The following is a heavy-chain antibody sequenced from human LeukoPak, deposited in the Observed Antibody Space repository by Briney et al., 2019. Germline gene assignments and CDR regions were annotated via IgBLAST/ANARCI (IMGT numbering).Heavy chain of an antibody. CDR1: GGSISSSSYY. CDR2: IYYSGST. Sequence: SETLSLTCTVSGGSISSSSYYWGWIRQPPGKGLEWIGSIYYSGSTYYNPSLKSRVTISVDTSKNQFSLKLTSVTAADTAVYYCARATSHRIYFDYWGQGTLVTVSS. J-gene: IGHJ4*02. CDR3: ARATSHRIYFDY. V-gene: IGHV4-39*07. D-gene: IGHD2-2*01.